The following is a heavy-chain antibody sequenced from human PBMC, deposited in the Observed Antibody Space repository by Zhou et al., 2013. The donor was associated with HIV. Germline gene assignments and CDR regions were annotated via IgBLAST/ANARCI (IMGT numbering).Heavy chain of an antibody. J-gene: IGHJ2*01. Sequence: QVQLQESGPGLVKPSETLSLTCTVFGGSISSHYWSWIRQPPGKGLEWIGYIYYSGSTNYNPSLKSRVTISVDTSKNQFSLKLSSVTAADTAVYYCASLVVPAASSYWYFDLVGPWHPGHCLL. CDR1: GGSISSHY. D-gene: IGHD2-2*01. CDR2: IYYSGST. CDR3: ASLVVPAASSYWYFDL. V-gene: IGHV4-59*11.